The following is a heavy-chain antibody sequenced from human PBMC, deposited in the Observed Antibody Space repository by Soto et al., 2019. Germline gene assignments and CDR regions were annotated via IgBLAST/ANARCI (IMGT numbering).Heavy chain of an antibody. CDR2: IKQDGSEK. CDR3: AREQAHPWRTAAPTLGWWFDP. CDR1: GFTFSSYW. Sequence: EVQLVESGGGLVQPGGSLRLSCAASGFTFSSYWMSWVRQAPGKGLEWAANIKQDGSEKYYVDSVKGRFTISRDNAKNSLYLQMNSLRAEDTAVYYCAREQAHPWRTAAPTLGWWFDPWCQGTLVTVSS. V-gene: IGHV3-7*03. J-gene: IGHJ5*02. D-gene: IGHD2-15*01.